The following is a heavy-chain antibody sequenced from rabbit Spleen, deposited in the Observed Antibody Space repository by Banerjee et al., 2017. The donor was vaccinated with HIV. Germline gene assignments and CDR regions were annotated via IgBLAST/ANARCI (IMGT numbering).Heavy chain of an antibody. V-gene: IGHV1S40*01. Sequence: QSLEESGGDLVKPGASLTLTCKASGFSFSSSYWICWVRQAPGKGLEWIGCIYAGSSGTTYYASWTKGRFTISKTSSTTVTLQMTSLTAADTATYFCARDTSTSFSTYGMDLWGQGTLVTVS. CDR2: IYAGSSGTT. J-gene: IGHJ3*01. CDR1: GFSFSSSYW. D-gene: IGHD1-1*01. CDR3: ARDTSTSFSTYGMDL.